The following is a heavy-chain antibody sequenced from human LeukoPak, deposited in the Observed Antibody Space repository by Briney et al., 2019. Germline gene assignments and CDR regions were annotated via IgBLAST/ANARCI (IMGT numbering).Heavy chain of an antibody. CDR2: IIPIFGTA. Sequence: SVTVSCKASGGTFSSYAISWVRQAPGQGLEWMGGIIPIFGTANYAQKFQGRVTITADESTSTAYMELSSLRSEDTAVYYCARHTYSRNWFDPWGQGTLVTVSS. CDR1: GGTFSSYA. D-gene: IGHD6-13*01. J-gene: IGHJ5*02. CDR3: ARHTYSRNWFDP. V-gene: IGHV1-69*13.